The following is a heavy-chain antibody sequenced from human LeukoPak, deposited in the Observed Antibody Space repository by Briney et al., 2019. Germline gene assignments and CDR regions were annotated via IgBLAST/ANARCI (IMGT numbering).Heavy chain of an antibody. Sequence: SETLSLTCSVSGGSISSGTYYWSWIRQPAGKGLEWIGYIYYSGSTYYNPSLKSRVTISVDTSKNQFSLKLSSVTAADTAVYYCARALTGIRPNDYWGQGTLVTVSS. CDR2: IYYSGST. V-gene: IGHV4-31*03. D-gene: IGHD7-27*01. CDR1: GGSISSGTYY. J-gene: IGHJ4*02. CDR3: ARALTGIRPNDY.